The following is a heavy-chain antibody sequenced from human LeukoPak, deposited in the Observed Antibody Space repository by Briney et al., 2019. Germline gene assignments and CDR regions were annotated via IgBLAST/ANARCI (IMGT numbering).Heavy chain of an antibody. CDR3: ARDVSGSGWFFTPNWFDP. J-gene: IGHJ5*02. CDR2: ISAYKGNT. Sequence: GASVKVSCKASGYTFTSDGISWGRQAPGQGLEWMGWISAYKGNTNYAQKLKGRVTMTTDTSTSPAYMALRRLRSDDTAVYYCARDVSGSGWFFTPNWFDPWGQGTLVTVSS. V-gene: IGHV1-18*01. D-gene: IGHD6-19*01. CDR1: GYTFTSDG.